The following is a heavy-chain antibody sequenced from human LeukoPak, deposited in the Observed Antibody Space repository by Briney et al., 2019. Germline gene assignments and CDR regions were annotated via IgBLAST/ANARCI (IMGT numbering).Heavy chain of an antibody. V-gene: IGHV3-21*01. CDR1: GFTFSSYA. CDR3: ARDGDADAFDI. J-gene: IGHJ3*02. CDR2: ISSSGSTI. Sequence: GGSLRLSCAASGFTFSSYAMSWVRQAPGKGLGWVSSISSSGSTIYYADSVKGRFTISRDNAKNSLYLQMNSLRAEDTAVYYCARDGDADAFDIWGQGTMVTVSS. D-gene: IGHD3-10*01.